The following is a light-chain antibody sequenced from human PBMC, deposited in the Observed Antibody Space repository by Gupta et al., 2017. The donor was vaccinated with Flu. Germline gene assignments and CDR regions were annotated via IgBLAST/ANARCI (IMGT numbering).Light chain of an antibody. J-gene: IGKJ2*01. Sequence: IVMTQSPDSLAVSLGERATIHCKSSQSVLNNTNNKNYLAWYQQKQGQPPKLVVFCASIQEAGVPDRFSGSGSGTDFTLTISSLQAEDVAVYYCQQYYSSPHTFGQGTKLEIK. CDR2: CAS. V-gene: IGKV4-1*01. CDR3: QQYYSSPHT. CDR1: QSVLNNTNNKNY.